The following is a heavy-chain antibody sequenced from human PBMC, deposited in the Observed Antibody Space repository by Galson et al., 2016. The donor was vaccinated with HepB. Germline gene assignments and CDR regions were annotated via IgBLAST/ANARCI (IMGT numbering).Heavy chain of an antibody. J-gene: IGHJ4*02. CDR3: ARGDIVGAIFDY. CDR2: ISSSSSYI. CDR1: GFTFSSYS. V-gene: IGHV3-21*01. Sequence: SLRLSCAASGFTFSSYSMNWVRQAPGKGLEWVSSISSSSSYIYYADSVKGRFTISRENAKNSLYLRMNSLRAEDTAVYYCARGDIVGAIFDYWGQGTLVTVSS. D-gene: IGHD1-26*01.